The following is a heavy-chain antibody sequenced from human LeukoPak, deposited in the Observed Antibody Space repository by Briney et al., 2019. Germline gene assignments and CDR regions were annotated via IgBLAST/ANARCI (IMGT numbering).Heavy chain of an antibody. J-gene: IGHJ4*02. CDR3: ATSPQGYCSSTSCYKLDY. CDR2: TYYRSKWYN. Sequence: SQTLSLTCAISGDSVSSNSAAWNWIRQSPSRGLEWLGRTYYRSKWYNDYAVSVKSRITINPDTSKNQFSLQLNSVTPEDTAVYYCATSPQGYCSSTSCYKLDYWGQGTLVTVSS. CDR1: GDSVSSNSAA. D-gene: IGHD2-2*02. V-gene: IGHV6-1*01.